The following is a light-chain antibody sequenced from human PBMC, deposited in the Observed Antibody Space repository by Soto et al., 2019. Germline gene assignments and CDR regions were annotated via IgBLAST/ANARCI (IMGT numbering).Light chain of an antibody. CDR3: SSYTSSSTLEV. CDR1: SSDVGGYNY. J-gene: IGLJ1*01. Sequence: QSALTQHASVSGSPGQSITISCTGTSSDVGGYNYVSWYQQHPGKAPKLMIYEVSNRPSGVSNRFSGSKSGNTASLTISGLQAEDEADYYCSSYTSSSTLEVFGTGTKLTVL. V-gene: IGLV2-14*01. CDR2: EVS.